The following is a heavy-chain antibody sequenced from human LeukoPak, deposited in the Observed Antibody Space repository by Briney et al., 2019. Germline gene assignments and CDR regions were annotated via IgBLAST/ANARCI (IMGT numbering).Heavy chain of an antibody. D-gene: IGHD1-26*01. CDR1: GFTFNIYA. CDR2: ISSTGDNT. CDR3: ARAPREGFSGSYHDY. V-gene: IGHV3-64*01. J-gene: IGHJ4*02. Sequence: GGSLRLSCAASGFTFNIYAMSWVRQAPGKGLEYVSAISSTGDNTYYANSVKGRFTISRDNSKNTLYLQMASLRGEDTAVYYCARAPREGFSGSYHDYWGQGTLVTVSS.